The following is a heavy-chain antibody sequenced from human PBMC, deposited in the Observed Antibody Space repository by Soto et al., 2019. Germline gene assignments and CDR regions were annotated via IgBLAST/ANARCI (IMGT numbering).Heavy chain of an antibody. J-gene: IGHJ4*02. CDR1: GGTFSSYT. CDR2: IIPILGIA. CDR3: AREARKVRGVIIRPIYYFAY. V-gene: IGHV1-69*02. D-gene: IGHD3-10*01. Sequence: QVQLVQSGAEVKKPGSSVKVSCKASGGTFSSYTISWVRQAPGQGLEWMGRIIPILGIANSAQKFQGRVTITADKSTSTAYMELSSLRTEDTAVYYCAREARKVRGVIIRPIYYFAYRGQGTLVTDSS.